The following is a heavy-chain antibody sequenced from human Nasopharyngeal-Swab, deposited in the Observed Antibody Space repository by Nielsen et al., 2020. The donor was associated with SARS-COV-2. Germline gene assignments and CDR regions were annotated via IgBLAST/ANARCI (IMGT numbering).Heavy chain of an antibody. CDR3: ARGRIKRELWFGELLSYYYYGMDV. V-gene: IGHV1-8*01. Sequence: ASVKVSCKASGYTFTSYDINLVRQATGQGLEWMGWMNPNSGNTGYAQKFQGRVTMTRNTSISTAYMELSSLRSEDTAVYYCARGRIKRELWFGELLSYYYYGMDVWGQGTTVTVSS. CDR2: MNPNSGNT. J-gene: IGHJ6*02. CDR1: GYTFTSYD. D-gene: IGHD3-10*01.